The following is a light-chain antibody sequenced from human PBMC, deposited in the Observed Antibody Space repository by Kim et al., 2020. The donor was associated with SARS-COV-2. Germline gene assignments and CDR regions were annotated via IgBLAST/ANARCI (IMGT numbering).Light chain of an antibody. J-gene: IGKJ4*01. V-gene: IGKV1-39*01. CDR1: QNMRNF. CDR3: QPSYLTLT. Sequence: SAYVGDRVTITGRTSQNMRNFVSWYQQKAGKAPALLIYDTFNLHSGVPSRFSGSGSGTDFTLTISSLHPEDFATYYCQPSYLTLTFGGGTKVDIK. CDR2: DTF.